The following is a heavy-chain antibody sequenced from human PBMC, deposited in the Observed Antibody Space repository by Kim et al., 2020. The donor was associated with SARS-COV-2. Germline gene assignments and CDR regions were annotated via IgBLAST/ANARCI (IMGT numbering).Heavy chain of an antibody. Sequence: GGSLRLSCAASGFTFSSYAMSWVRQAPGKGLEWVSAISGSGGSTYYADSVKGRFTISRDNSKNTLYLQMNSLRAEDTAVYYCAKSQGSIVVVPAAIRIGYLDYWGQGTLVTVSS. V-gene: IGHV3-23*01. J-gene: IGHJ4*02. CDR3: AKSQGSIVVVPAAIRIGYLDY. D-gene: IGHD2-2*02. CDR1: GFTFSSYA. CDR2: ISGSGGST.